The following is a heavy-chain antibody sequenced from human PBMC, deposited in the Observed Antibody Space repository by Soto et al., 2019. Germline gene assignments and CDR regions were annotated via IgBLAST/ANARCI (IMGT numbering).Heavy chain of an antibody. CDR1: GGSISSYY. CDR3: ARVVCSSSSCYRRGFDF. CDR2: IYYSGST. J-gene: IGHJ4*02. D-gene: IGHD2-2*02. Sequence: PSETLSLTCTVSGGSISSYYWSWIRQPPGKGLEWIGYIYYSGSTNYNPSLKSRVTISVDTSKNQFSLKLSSVTAADTAVYFCARVVCSSSSCYRRGFDFWGQGTLVTVSS. V-gene: IGHV4-59*01.